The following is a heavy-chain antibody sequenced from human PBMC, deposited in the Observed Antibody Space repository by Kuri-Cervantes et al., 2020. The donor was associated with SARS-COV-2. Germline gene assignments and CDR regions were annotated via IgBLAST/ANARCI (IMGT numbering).Heavy chain of an antibody. CDR2: IYYSGST. J-gene: IGHJ4*02. CDR1: GGSISSSSYY. D-gene: IGHD3-3*01. CDR3: ARQRGGFLEWLLYYDY. Sequence: SETLSLTCAVYGGSISSSSYYWGWIRQPPGKGLEWIGSIYYSGSTYYNPSLKSRVTISVDTSKNQFSLKLSSVTAADTAVYYCARQRGGFLEWLLYYDYWGQGTLVTVSS. V-gene: IGHV4-39*01.